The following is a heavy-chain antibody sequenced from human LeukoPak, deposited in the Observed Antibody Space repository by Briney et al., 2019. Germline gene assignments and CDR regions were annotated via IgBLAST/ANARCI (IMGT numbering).Heavy chain of an antibody. CDR2: IIPILGIA. CDR1: GYTFTSYA. V-gene: IGHV1-69*04. CDR3: ARGGNYYDSSGYCWFDP. Sequence: GASVKVSCKASGYTFTSYAISWVRQAPGQGLEWMGRIIPILGIANYAQKFQGRVTITADKSTSTAYMELSSLRSEDTAVYYCARGGNYYDSSGYCWFDPWGQGTLVTVSS. J-gene: IGHJ5*02. D-gene: IGHD3-22*01.